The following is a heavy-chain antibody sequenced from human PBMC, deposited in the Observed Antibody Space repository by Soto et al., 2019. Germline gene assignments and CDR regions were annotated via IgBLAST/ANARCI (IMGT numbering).Heavy chain of an antibody. Sequence: QITLKESGPTLVKPTQTLTLTCTFSGFSLSTSGVGVGWIRQPPGKALEWLALIYWDDDRRYSPSLKSRLTITKDTSKNQVVPTMTNMDPVDTATYFCAHTSGGRGYFDYWGQGTLVTVSS. J-gene: IGHJ4*02. D-gene: IGHD3-10*01. CDR2: IYWDDDR. CDR3: AHTSGGRGYFDY. V-gene: IGHV2-5*02. CDR1: GFSLSTSGVG.